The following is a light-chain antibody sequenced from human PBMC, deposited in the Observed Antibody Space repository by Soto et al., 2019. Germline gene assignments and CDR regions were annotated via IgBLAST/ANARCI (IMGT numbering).Light chain of an antibody. CDR1: ESVSNNY. CDR3: QRYGGAPPT. CDR2: GTS. J-gene: IGKJ1*01. V-gene: IGKV3-20*01. Sequence: EIVLTQSPGTLSLPPRERATLSCRASESVSNNYLAWYQRRPDQAPRLLIYGTSYRPTDIPYRFSGSGSGTDFTVTIARLEAEDFAVNICQRYGGAPPTFGLGTKVEI.